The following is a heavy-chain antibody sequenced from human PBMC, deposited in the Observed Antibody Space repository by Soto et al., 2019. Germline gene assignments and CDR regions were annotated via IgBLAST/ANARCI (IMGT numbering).Heavy chain of an antibody. D-gene: IGHD2-2*01. V-gene: IGHV1-8*01. CDR1: GYTFTSYD. CDR2: MNPNSGNT. J-gene: IGHJ6*02. CDR3: ARGGCSSTSCLPSPNYYYYYGMDV. Sequence: ASVKVSCKASGYTFTSYDINWVRQATGQGLEWMGWMNPNSGNTGYAQKFQGRVTMTRNTSISTAYMELSSLRSEDTAVYYCARGGCSSTSCLPSPNYYYYYGMDVWGQGTTVTVS.